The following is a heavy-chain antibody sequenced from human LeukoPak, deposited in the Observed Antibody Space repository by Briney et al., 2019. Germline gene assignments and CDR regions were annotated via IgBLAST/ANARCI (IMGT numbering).Heavy chain of an antibody. CDR3: AKDPQEWEPIDAFDI. D-gene: IGHD1-26*01. V-gene: IGHV3-7*01. CDR1: GFTFSSYW. Sequence: GGSLRLSCAASGFTFSSYWMSWVRQAPGKGLEWVANIKQDGSNKYYADSVKGRFTISRDNSKNTLYLQMNSLRAEDTAVYYCAKDPQEWEPIDAFDIWGQGTMVTVSS. J-gene: IGHJ3*02. CDR2: IKQDGSNK.